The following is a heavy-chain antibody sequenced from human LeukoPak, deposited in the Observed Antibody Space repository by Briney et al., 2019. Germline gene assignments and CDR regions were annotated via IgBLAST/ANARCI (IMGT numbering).Heavy chain of an antibody. CDR1: GYTFTSYY. V-gene: IGHV1-46*01. J-gene: IGHJ6*03. Sequence: ASVKVSCKASGYTFTSYYMHWVRQAPGQGLEWMGLINPTGGSTGYAQKFQGRVTMTRDMSTSTVYMELSSLRSDDTAVYYCARTFEYYDFWSDHTPPYYYYYMDVWGKGTTVTVSS. D-gene: IGHD3-3*01. CDR3: ARTFEYYDFWSDHTPPYYYYYMDV. CDR2: INPTGGST.